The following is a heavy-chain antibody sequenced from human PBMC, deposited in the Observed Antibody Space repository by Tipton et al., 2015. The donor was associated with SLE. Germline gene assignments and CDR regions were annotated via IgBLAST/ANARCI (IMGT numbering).Heavy chain of an antibody. V-gene: IGHV4-59*08. J-gene: IGHJ4*02. D-gene: IGHD7-27*01. CDR2: IYHSGST. CDR3: ARANWGNFDY. CDR1: GDSIRSYY. Sequence: TLSLTCTVSGDSIRSYYWSWIRQPPRKGLEWIGYIYHSGSTNYNPSLKSRVIISVDTSKNQFSLKLSSVTAADTAVYYCARANWGNFDYWGQGTLVTVSS.